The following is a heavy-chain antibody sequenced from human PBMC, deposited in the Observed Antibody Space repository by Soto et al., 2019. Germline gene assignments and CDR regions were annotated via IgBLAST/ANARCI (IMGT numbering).Heavy chain of an antibody. J-gene: IGHJ3*01. CDR3: ATWHEREHAYDV. Sequence: LILSCSASGFTFSNYAMSWVRQAPGKGLEWVSAISASGLSTYYSDSVKGRFTTSSDSSKTTVYLQMNDLRPADTAVYYCATWHEREHAYDVWGQGTTVTVSS. V-gene: IGHV3-23*01. CDR2: ISASGLST. CDR1: GFTFSNYA. D-gene: IGHD1-1*01.